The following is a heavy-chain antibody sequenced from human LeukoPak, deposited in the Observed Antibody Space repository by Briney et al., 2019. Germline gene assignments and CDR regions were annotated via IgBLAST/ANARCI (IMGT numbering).Heavy chain of an antibody. Sequence: GGSLRLSCAASGFTFSSYAMSWVRQAPGKGLEWVSGISGSGGSTYYADSVKGRFTISRDNSKNTLYLQMNSLRAEDTAVYYCARDKLLRYCSGGSCPFTYYYYGMDVWGQGTTVTVSS. CDR2: ISGSGGST. CDR1: GFTFSSYA. V-gene: IGHV3-23*01. CDR3: ARDKLLRYCSGGSCPFTYYYYGMDV. J-gene: IGHJ6*02. D-gene: IGHD2-15*01.